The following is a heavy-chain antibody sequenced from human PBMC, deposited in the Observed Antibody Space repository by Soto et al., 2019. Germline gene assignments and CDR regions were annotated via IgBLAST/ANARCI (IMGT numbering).Heavy chain of an antibody. Sequence: GVSLRLSCAASGFTFSSYSMNWVRQAPGKGLEWVSYISSSSSTIYYADSVKGRFTISRDNAKNSLYLQMNSLRAEDTAVYYCARDGQNCSGGSCYDYYYGMDVWGQGTTVTVSS. CDR3: ARDGQNCSGGSCYDYYYGMDV. D-gene: IGHD2-15*01. V-gene: IGHV3-48*01. CDR1: GFTFSSYS. CDR2: ISSSSSTI. J-gene: IGHJ6*02.